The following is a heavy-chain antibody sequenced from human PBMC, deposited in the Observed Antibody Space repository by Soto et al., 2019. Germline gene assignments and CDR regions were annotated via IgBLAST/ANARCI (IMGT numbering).Heavy chain of an antibody. Sequence: GGALRLSCAASGFTFNNYGIHWVRQAPGKGLEWVAVISYDGSNKYYADSVKGRFAISRDNSKNTLYLQMNSLRAEDTAVYYCAKGGIVATIWNYFDFWGQGTPVTVSS. D-gene: IGHD5-12*01. CDR1: GFTFNNYG. CDR3: AKGGIVATIWNYFDF. CDR2: ISYDGSNK. J-gene: IGHJ4*02. V-gene: IGHV3-30*18.